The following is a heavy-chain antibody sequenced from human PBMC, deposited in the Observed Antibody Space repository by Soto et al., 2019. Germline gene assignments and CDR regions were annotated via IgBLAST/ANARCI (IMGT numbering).Heavy chain of an antibody. D-gene: IGHD3-10*01. Sequence: EVQLVESGGGLVPPGGSLRLSCAASGFTFNTYGMRWVRQVTGKGLEWVSLIGSAGDTYYSDSVKGRFAISRENAKNSLYLQMNSLRAGDTAVYYCVREGRGFAGGLDVWGQGTTVTVSS. CDR1: GFTFNTYG. CDR2: IGSAGDT. J-gene: IGHJ6*02. CDR3: VREGRGFAGGLDV. V-gene: IGHV3-13*01.